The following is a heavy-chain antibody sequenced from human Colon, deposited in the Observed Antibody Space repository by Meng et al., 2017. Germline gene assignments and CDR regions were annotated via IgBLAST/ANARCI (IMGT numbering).Heavy chain of an antibody. CDR3: AVWFGELLSGNWFDP. D-gene: IGHD3-10*01. Sequence: QESGPGLGNPSETLSLTCTVSGGSISSRSYYCGWIRQPPGKGLEWIGSIYYSGSTYYNPSLKSRVTISVDTSKNQFSLKLSSVTAADTAVYYCAVWFGELLSGNWFDPWGQGTLVTVSS. CDR2: IYYSGST. J-gene: IGHJ5*02. V-gene: IGHV4-39*07. CDR1: GGSISSRSYY.